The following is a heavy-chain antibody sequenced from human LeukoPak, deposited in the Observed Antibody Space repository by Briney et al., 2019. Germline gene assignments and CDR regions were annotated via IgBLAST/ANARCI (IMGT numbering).Heavy chain of an antibody. Sequence: ASVKVSCKASRYTFTGYYMHWVRQAPGQGLEWMGYIYPNSGATKYAQKFQGRVTMTRDTSINTAYMELSGLRSDDTAVYYCGTLLSNGPFDYWGQGSLVTVSS. V-gene: IGHV1-2*02. CDR1: RYTFTGYY. J-gene: IGHJ4*02. CDR2: IYPNSGAT. CDR3: GTLLSNGPFDY.